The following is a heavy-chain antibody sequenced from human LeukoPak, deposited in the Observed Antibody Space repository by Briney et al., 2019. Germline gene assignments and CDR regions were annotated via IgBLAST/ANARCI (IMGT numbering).Heavy chain of an antibody. D-gene: IGHD3-3*01. Sequence: PGGSLRLSCAASGFTFSNYAVHWVRQAPGKGLEWMAVLSYDGSNKYYADSVKGRFTISRDNSKNTLYLQMNSLRAEDTAVYYCARAFTYNFWGPLDFWGQGTLVTVSS. CDR2: LSYDGSNK. V-gene: IGHV3-30-3*01. CDR3: ARAFTYNFWGPLDF. CDR1: GFTFSNYA. J-gene: IGHJ4*02.